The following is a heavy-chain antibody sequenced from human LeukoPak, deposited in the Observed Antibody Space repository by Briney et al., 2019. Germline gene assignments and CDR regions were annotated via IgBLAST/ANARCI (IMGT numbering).Heavy chain of an antibody. CDR3: ARLSAARSFDY. J-gene: IGHJ4*02. Sequence: GESLQISSKGSGYSFTSYWIGWVRQMPGKVLEWMGIIYPGDSDTRYSPSFQGQVTISADKSISTAYLQWSSLKASDTAMYYCARLSAARSFDYWGQGTLVTVSS. CDR1: GYSFTSYW. D-gene: IGHD6-6*01. V-gene: IGHV5-51*01. CDR2: IYPGDSDT.